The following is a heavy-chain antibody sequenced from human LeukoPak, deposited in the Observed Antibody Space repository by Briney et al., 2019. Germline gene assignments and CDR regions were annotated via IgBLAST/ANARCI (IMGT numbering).Heavy chain of an antibody. J-gene: IGHJ4*02. V-gene: IGHV3-15*01. D-gene: IGHD3-22*01. CDR3: TTDRYYDLTGHDY. CDR1: GFTFSNAW. Sequence: GGSLRLSCAASGFTFSNAWVSWVRQAPGKGLELVGRIKSKTDGGTTDYAAPVKGRFTISRDDSKNTLYLQMNSLKTEDTAVYYCTTDRYYDLTGHDYWGQGTLVTVSS. CDR2: IKSKTDGGTT.